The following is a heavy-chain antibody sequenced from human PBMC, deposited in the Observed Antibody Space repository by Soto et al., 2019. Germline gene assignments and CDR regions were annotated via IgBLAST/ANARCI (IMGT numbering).Heavy chain of an antibody. CDR2: IYYSGST. CDR1: GGSISSGGYY. V-gene: IGHV4-31*03. D-gene: IGHD3-10*01. CDR3: ARDLRDYYGSGSYRYFDY. Sequence: SETLSLTCTVSGGSISSGGYYWSWIRQHPGKGLEWIGYIYYSGSTYYNPSLKSRVTISVDTSKNQFSLKLSSVTAADTAVYYCARDLRDYYGSGSYRYFDYWGQGTLVTVSS. J-gene: IGHJ4*02.